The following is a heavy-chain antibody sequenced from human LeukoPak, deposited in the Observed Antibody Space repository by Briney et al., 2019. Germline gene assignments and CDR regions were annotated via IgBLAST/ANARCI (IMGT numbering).Heavy chain of an antibody. J-gene: IGHJ4*02. Sequence: PGGSLRLSCAASEFTFKNAWMNWVRQAPGKGLEWVGRIRSKTDGGTTDYVAPVRGRFTISRDDSKNMLYLQMNSLKTEDTAVYYCSTGLIPTTGYYWGQGTLVAVSS. CDR1: EFTFKNAW. D-gene: IGHD1-1*01. CDR3: STGLIPTTGYY. V-gene: IGHV3-15*01. CDR2: IRSKTDGGTT.